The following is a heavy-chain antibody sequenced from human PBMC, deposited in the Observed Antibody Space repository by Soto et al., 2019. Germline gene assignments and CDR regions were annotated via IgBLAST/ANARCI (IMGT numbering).Heavy chain of an antibody. J-gene: IGHJ4*02. Sequence: GASVKVSCKASGGSFSRNTISWLRQAPGQGLEWMGGIMPIFGSANYAQKFQGRVTITADENTRTVYMELSRLRSEDTAAYYCARQFDSDTTGYYYAYWGQGTLVTVSS. D-gene: IGHD3-22*01. CDR3: ARQFDSDTTGYYYAY. V-gene: IGHV1-69*13. CDR1: GGSFSRNT. CDR2: IMPIFGSA.